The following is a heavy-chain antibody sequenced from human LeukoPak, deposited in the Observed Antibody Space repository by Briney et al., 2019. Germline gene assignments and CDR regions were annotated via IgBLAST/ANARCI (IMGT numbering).Heavy chain of an antibody. V-gene: IGHV5-51*01. CDR2: IYPGDSDT. CDR1: GYSFTSYW. CDR3: ARAGYCSSTSCYNHNWFDP. Sequence: GESLKISCKGSGYSFTSYWIGWVRQMPGKGLEWMGIIYPGDSDTRYSPSFQGQVTISADKSISTAYLQWSSLKASDTAMYYCARAGYCSSTSCYNHNWFDPWGQGTLVTVSS. D-gene: IGHD2-2*02. J-gene: IGHJ5*02.